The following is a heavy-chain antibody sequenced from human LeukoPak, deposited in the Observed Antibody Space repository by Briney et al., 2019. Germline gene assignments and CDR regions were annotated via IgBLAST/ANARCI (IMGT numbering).Heavy chain of an antibody. Sequence: SETLSLTCAVYGGSFSGYYWSWIRQSPGKGLEWIGEINHSGSTNYNSSLKSRVTISVDTSKNQFSLKLSSVTAADTAVYYCARTAQIRYCSSTSCYYYYYGMDVWGQGTTVTVSS. V-gene: IGHV4-34*01. CDR2: INHSGST. J-gene: IGHJ6*02. CDR3: ARTAQIRYCSSTSCYYYYYGMDV. CDR1: GGSFSGYY. D-gene: IGHD2-2*01.